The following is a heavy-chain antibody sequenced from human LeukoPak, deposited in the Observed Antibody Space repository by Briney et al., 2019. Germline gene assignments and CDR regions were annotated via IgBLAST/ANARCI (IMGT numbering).Heavy chain of an antibody. D-gene: IGHD1-7*01. J-gene: IGHJ4*02. Sequence: ASVKVSCKASGYTFTSYAMNWVRQAPGQGLEWMGWISAYNGNTNYAQKLQGRVTMTTDTSTSTAYMELRSLRSDDTAVYYCARGWGNNWNYYYWGQGTLVTVSP. CDR1: GYTFTSYA. CDR2: ISAYNGNT. V-gene: IGHV1-18*01. CDR3: ARGWGNNWNYYY.